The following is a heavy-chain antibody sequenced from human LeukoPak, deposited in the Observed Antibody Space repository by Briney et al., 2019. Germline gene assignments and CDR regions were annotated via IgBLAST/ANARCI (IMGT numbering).Heavy chain of an antibody. CDR2: IYYSGST. D-gene: IGHD2-2*01. CDR3: ASVSGVPAAMDFDY. J-gene: IGHJ4*02. V-gene: IGHV4-59*01. Sequence: SETLSPTCTVSGGSISSYYWSWIRQPPGKGLEWIGYIYYSGSTNYNPPLKSRVTISVDTSKHQFCLRLSSVTAAETAVYYCASVSGVPAAMDFDYWGQGTLVTVSS. CDR1: GGSISSYY.